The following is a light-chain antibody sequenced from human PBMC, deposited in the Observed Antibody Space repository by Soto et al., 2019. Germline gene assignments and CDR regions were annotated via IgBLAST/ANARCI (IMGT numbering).Light chain of an antibody. V-gene: IGLV2-14*01. CDR1: SSDVGDYNY. J-gene: IGLJ1*01. Sequence: QPVLTQPASVSGSPGQSITISCTGTSSDVGDYNYVSWYQQHPGKAPKLLIYEVTNRPSGVSNRFSGSKSGNRASLTISGLQAEDEADYYCSSYTSSSTAYVFATGTKLTVL. CDR2: EVT. CDR3: SSYTSSSTAYV.